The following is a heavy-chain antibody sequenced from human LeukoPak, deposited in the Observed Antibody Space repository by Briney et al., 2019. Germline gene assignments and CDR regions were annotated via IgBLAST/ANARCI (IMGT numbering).Heavy chain of an antibody. CDR2: IRYDGRNK. V-gene: IGHV3-30*02. CDR1: GLTFSNYG. Sequence: GGSLRLSCAAAGLTFSNYGMHWVRQAPGKGLQWVAYIRYDGRNKYSADSVKGRFTIYRDNSKSTLYLQMNSLRPEDTAVYYCGKGGSNNWSFDNWGQGTLVTVSS. CDR3: GKGGSNNWSFDN. D-gene: IGHD1-1*01. J-gene: IGHJ4*02.